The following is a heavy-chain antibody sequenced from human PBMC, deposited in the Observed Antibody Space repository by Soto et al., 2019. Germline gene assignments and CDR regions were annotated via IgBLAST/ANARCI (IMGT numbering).Heavy chain of an antibody. V-gene: IGHV4-34*01. J-gene: IGHJ4*02. D-gene: IGHD2-15*01. CDR2: INHNGST. CDR1: GGSFSGYY. CDR3: ARWAVVTDAVDY. Sequence: PSETLSFTCAVYGGSFSGYYWSWIRQPPGKGLEWIGEINHNGSTNYNPSLKSRVTLSVDTSKNQFSLKLSSVTAADTAVYYCARWAVVTDAVDYWGQGTLVTVSS.